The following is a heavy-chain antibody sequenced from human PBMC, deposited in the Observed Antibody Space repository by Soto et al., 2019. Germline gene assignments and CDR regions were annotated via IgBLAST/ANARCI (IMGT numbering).Heavy chain of an antibody. D-gene: IGHD6-19*01. CDR3: ARVPYGSGSAWYFDL. V-gene: IGHV3-21*01. Sequence: EVQLVESGGGLVKPGGSLRLSCAASGFTFSSCSMNWVRQAPGKGLEWVSSISGDSNYIYDADSVKGRFTISRDNANNSLYLHINSLRVEDTVVYYCARVPYGSGSAWYFDLWGRGILVTVSS. CDR1: GFTFSSCS. J-gene: IGHJ2*01. CDR2: ISGDSNYI.